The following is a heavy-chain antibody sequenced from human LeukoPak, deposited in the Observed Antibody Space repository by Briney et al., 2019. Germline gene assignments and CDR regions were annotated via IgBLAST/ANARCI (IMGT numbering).Heavy chain of an antibody. CDR2: ISANNGNT. CDR3: ARKGSSGAYFDY. D-gene: IGHD6-19*01. CDR1: GYTFTSYG. Sequence: ASVKVSCKASGYTFTSYGISWVRQAPGQGLEWMGWISANNGNTNYAQKLQGRVTMTKDTSASTAYMETRCLRSDRTAVYYCARKGSSGAYFDYWGQGTLVTVSS. V-gene: IGHV1-18*01. J-gene: IGHJ4*02.